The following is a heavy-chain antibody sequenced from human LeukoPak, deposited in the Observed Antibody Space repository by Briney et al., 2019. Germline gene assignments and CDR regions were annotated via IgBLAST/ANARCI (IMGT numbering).Heavy chain of an antibody. CDR2: IIPMLGIA. J-gene: IGHJ4*02. CDR1: GGTYSSYA. V-gene: IGHV1-69*04. D-gene: IGHD5-24*01. Sequence: GASVQVSCKASGGTYSSYAISWVRQAPGQGLEWMGRIIPMLGIANFAQKFQGRVTITADKSTSTAYMELSSLRSEDTAVYYCARDKRDGYIMGPNFDYWGQGTLVTVSS. CDR3: ARDKRDGYIMGPNFDY.